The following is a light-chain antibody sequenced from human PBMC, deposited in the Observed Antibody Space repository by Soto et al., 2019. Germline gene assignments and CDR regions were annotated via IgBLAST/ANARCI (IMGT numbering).Light chain of an antibody. V-gene: IGLV2-8*01. CDR2: EVN. CDR1: SSDVGGYNY. CDR3: SSYTSSSTYV. Sequence: QSVLTQPPSASGSPGQSVAISCTGTSSDVGGYNYVSWYQQHPGKAPKLMIYEVNKRPSGVPDRFSGSKSGNTASLTVSGLQAEDEADYYYSSYTSSSTYVFGTGTKVTVL. J-gene: IGLJ1*01.